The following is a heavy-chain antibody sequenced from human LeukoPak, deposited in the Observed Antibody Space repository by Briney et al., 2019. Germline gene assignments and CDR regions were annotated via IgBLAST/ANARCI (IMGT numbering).Heavy chain of an antibody. D-gene: IGHD1-1*01. Sequence: GASVEVSCKASGYTFTSYGISWVRQAPGQGLEWMGWISAYNGNTNYARKLQGRVTMTTDTSTSTAYMELRSLRSDDTAVYYCARQLERHDAFDIWGQGTMVTVSS. V-gene: IGHV1-18*01. CDR1: GYTFTSYG. CDR2: ISAYNGNT. CDR3: ARQLERHDAFDI. J-gene: IGHJ3*02.